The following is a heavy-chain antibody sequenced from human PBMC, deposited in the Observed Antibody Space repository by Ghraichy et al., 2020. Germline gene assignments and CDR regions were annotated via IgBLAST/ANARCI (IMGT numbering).Heavy chain of an antibody. D-gene: IGHD1-26*01. CDR1: GFPFRRSP. Sequence: GGSLRLSRPGSGFPFRRSPLPWLRQAPAKGLAWWTTTSPEEKTKYYQDSVKGRFTISRDNSKNTLFLQMNSLRAEDTAIYYCAKGEDGSPDYWGQGTLVIVSS. V-gene: IGHV3-30*18. CDR2: TSPEEKTK. CDR3: AKGEDGSPDY. J-gene: IGHJ4*02.